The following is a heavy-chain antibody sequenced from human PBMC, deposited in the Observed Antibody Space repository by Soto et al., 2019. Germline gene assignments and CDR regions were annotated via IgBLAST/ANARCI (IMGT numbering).Heavy chain of an antibody. J-gene: IGHJ6*02. Sequence: PSETLSLTCALYGGSFSGYYWCWIRQPPGKGLEWIGEINHSGSTNYNPSLKSRVTISVDTSKNQFSLKLSSVTAADTAVYYCARGAEYSYGLYYYYGMDVWGQGTTVTVSS. D-gene: IGHD5-18*01. CDR2: INHSGST. V-gene: IGHV4-34*01. CDR3: ARGAEYSYGLYYYYGMDV. CDR1: GGSFSGYY.